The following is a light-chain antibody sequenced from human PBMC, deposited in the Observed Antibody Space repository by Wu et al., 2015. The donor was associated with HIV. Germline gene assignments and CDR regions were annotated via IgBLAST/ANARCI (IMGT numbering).Light chain of an antibody. CDR1: RSVSSA. J-gene: IGKJ5*01. CDR2: DAS. Sequence: EIVLTQSPDALSISPGESATLSCRASRSVSSAVAWYQQKPGQAPRLLIYDASKRATGIPARFTGGGSGTDYSLTISSLEPEDFAVYYCQQHANWPLTFGQGTRLEIK. V-gene: IGKV3-11*01. CDR3: QQHANWPLT.